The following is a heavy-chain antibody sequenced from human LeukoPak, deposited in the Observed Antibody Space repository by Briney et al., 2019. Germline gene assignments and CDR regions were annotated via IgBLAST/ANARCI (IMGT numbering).Heavy chain of an antibody. J-gene: IGHJ4*02. CDR1: GFTFSSYW. V-gene: IGHV3-7*03. CDR2: IKQDGSEK. CDR3: ATKSGNYYNY. D-gene: IGHD1-26*01. Sequence: GGSLRLSCAASGFTFSSYWMSWVRQAPGKGLEWVANIKQDGSEKYYVDSVKGRFTISRDNAKKSLYLQINSPRAEDTAVYYCATKSGNYYNYWGQGSLVTVSS.